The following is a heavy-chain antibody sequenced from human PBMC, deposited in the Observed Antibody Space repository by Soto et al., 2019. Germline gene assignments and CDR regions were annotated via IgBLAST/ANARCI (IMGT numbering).Heavy chain of an antibody. V-gene: IGHV3-21*01. J-gene: IGHJ6*02. D-gene: IGHD4-17*01. CDR2: ISTTSGYI. CDR1: GFTFTSYT. CDR3: ARKGYGEYGGMDV. Sequence: GGSLRLSCAASGFTFTSYTFNWVRQAPGKGLEWVSCISTTSGYIYYADSVKGRFTFSRDNARNSLYLQMNSLRVEDTAVYYCARKGYGEYGGMDVWGRGTMVTVSS.